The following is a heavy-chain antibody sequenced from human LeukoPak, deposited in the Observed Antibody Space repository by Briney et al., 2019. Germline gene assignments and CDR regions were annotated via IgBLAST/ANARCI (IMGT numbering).Heavy chain of an antibody. J-gene: IGHJ4*02. CDR3: ARAGGRDGYIDFDY. D-gene: IGHD5-24*01. Sequence: SETLSLTCTASGGSINSHYWSWIRQPPGKGLERIGNIYYSGSTNYNPSLKSRVTISIDTSKNQFSLKLNSVTAADTAVYFCARAGGRDGYIDFDYWGQGTLVTVSA. CDR2: IYYSGST. V-gene: IGHV4-59*11. CDR1: GGSINSHY.